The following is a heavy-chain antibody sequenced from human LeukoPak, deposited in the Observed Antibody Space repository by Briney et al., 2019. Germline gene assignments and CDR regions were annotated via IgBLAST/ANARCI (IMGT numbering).Heavy chain of an antibody. CDR1: GFTFSTYA. Sequence: AGGSLRLSCAASGFTFSTYAMSWVRQAPGKGLEWVAAISGSGGSTYYADSVKGRFTISRDNSKNTLYLQVNSLRAEDTAVYYCARDLGYSYAILDVWGQGTTVTVSS. V-gene: IGHV3-23*01. CDR3: ARDLGYSYAILDV. CDR2: ISGSGGST. J-gene: IGHJ6*02. D-gene: IGHD5-18*01.